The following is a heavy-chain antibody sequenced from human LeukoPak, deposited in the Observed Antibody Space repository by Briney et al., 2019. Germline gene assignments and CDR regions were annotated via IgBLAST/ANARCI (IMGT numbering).Heavy chain of an antibody. V-gene: IGHV4-34*01. CDR1: GGSFSGYY. Sequence: PSETLSLTCAVYGGSFSGYYWSWIRQPPGKGLEWIGEVNHSGSTNYNPSLKSRVTISVDTSKNQFSLKLSSVTAADTAVYYCAREEVPVAGIYYFDYWGQGTLVTVSS. CDR3: AREEVPVAGIYYFDY. J-gene: IGHJ4*02. CDR2: VNHSGST. D-gene: IGHD6-19*01.